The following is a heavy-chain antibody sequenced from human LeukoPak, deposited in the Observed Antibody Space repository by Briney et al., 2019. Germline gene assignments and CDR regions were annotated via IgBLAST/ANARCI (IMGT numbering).Heavy chain of an antibody. CDR3: ARVAVGILYYYYYMDV. V-gene: IGHV3-30*02. J-gene: IGHJ6*03. Sequence: GGSLRLSCAASGFTFSSYGMHWVRQAPGKGLEWVAFIRYDGSNKYYADSVKGRFTISRDNSKNTLYLQMNSLRAEDTAVYYCARVAVGILYYYYYMDVWGKGTTVTVSS. CDR2: IRYDGSNK. D-gene: IGHD1-26*01. CDR1: GFTFSSYG.